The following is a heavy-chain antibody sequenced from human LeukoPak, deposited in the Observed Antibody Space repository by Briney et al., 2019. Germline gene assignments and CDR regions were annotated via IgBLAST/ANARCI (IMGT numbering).Heavy chain of an antibody. V-gene: IGHV3-7*01. CDR1: GFTFSTFW. Sequence: GGSLRLSCAASGFTFSTFWMSWVRQAPGKGLEWVADIKHDGSEKYYVDSVRGRFTISRDNGKNSLSLQMNILRAEDTAMYYCARGGRHKVTAAVSDHFDYWGQGTLLTVSS. D-gene: IGHD2-21*02. J-gene: IGHJ4*02. CDR3: ARGGRHKVTAAVSDHFDY. CDR2: IKHDGSEK.